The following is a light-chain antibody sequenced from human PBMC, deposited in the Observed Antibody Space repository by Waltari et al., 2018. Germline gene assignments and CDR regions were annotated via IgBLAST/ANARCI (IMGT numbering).Light chain of an antibody. Sequence: IVLTQSPATLSLSPGERATLSCRASQSISKYLAWYQQKAGQAPRLLIYDASNRVTGIPARFSGSGSGTDFTLTISSLEPEDFAVYYCQHRSNWPAFGPGTKVDIK. CDR2: DAS. V-gene: IGKV3-11*01. CDR3: QHRSNWPA. CDR1: QSISKY. J-gene: IGKJ3*01.